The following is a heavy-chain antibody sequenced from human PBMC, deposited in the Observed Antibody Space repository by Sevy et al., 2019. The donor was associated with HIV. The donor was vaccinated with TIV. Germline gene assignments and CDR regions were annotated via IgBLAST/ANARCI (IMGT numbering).Heavy chain of an antibody. Sequence: GGSLRLSFAASGFTFSNAWMSWVRQAPGKGLEWVGRIKSKTDGGTTDYAAPVKGRFTISRDDSKNTLDLQMNSLKTEDTAVYYCTLRITIFGVVRDYWGQGTLVTVSS. CDR2: IKSKTDGGTT. D-gene: IGHD3-3*01. V-gene: IGHV3-15*01. CDR1: GFTFSNAW. J-gene: IGHJ4*02. CDR3: TLRITIFGVVRDY.